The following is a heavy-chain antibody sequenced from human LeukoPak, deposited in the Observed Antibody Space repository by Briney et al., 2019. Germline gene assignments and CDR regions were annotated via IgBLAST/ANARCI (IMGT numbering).Heavy chain of an antibody. CDR2: IYYIGTN. D-gene: IGHD3-10*01. Sequence: SETLSLTCTVSAVSISSYFWTWIRQAQGMGLEWIVYIYYIGTNNYNPSLKSRSTITVDMSKHHFSLKLTSVTAAAPALYDVRREGFGSGSSHFMDVWGTGSTVT. J-gene: IGHJ6*03. CDR3: RREGFGSGSSHFMDV. V-gene: IGHV4-59*12. CDR1: AVSISSYF.